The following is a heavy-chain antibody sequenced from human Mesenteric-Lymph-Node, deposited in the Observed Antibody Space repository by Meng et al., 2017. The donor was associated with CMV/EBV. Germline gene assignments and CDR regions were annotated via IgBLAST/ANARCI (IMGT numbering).Heavy chain of an antibody. Sequence: GESLKISCAASGFTVSSNYMSWVRQAPGKGLEWVSVIYSGGSTYYVDSVKGRFTISRDNSKNTLYLQMNSLRAEDTAVYYCARESAYGMDVWGQGTTVTVSS. J-gene: IGHJ6*02. D-gene: IGHD2-2*01. V-gene: IGHV3-53*01. CDR3: ARESAYGMDV. CDR2: IYSGGST. CDR1: GFTVSSNY.